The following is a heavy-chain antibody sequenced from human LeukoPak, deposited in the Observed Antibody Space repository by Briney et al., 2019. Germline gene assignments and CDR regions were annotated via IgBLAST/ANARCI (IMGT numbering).Heavy chain of an antibody. J-gene: IGHJ4*02. CDR1: GFTVSSNY. Sequence: GSLRLSCAASGFTVSSNYMSWVRQAPGKGLEWVAFIRCDGSNKYYADSVKGRFTISRDNSKNTLYLQMNSLRAEDTAVYYCAKARGSYYFDYWGQGTLVTVSS. CDR3: AKARGSYYFDY. CDR2: IRCDGSNK. V-gene: IGHV3-30*02. D-gene: IGHD1-26*01.